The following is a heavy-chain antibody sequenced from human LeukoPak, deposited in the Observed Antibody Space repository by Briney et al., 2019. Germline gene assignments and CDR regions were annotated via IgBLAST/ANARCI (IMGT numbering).Heavy chain of an antibody. CDR3: AKRGVVIRVILVGFHKEANYFDS. CDR2: INSDGSTT. V-gene: IGHV3-74*03. CDR1: GFTFSSYW. D-gene: IGHD3-22*01. Sequence: HPGGSLRLSCAASGFTFSSYWMHWVRQAPGKGLVWVSHINSDGSTTTYADSVKGRFSISRDNPKNTLYLQMNSLRAEDTAVYFCAKRGVVIRVILVGFHKEANYFDSWGQGALVTVSS. J-gene: IGHJ4*02.